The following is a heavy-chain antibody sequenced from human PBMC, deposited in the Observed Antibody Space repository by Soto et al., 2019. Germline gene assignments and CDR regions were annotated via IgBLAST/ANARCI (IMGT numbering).Heavy chain of an antibody. CDR3: ARGDCSSTSCYPPRAGFDY. Sequence: HPGGSLRLSCAASGFTFSSYGMHWVRQAPGKGLEWVAVIWYDGSNKYYADSVKGRFTISRDNSKNTLYLQMNSLRAEDTAVYYCARGDCSSTSCYPPRAGFDYWGQGTLVTVSS. CDR2: IWYDGSNK. V-gene: IGHV3-33*01. D-gene: IGHD2-2*01. J-gene: IGHJ4*02. CDR1: GFTFSSYG.